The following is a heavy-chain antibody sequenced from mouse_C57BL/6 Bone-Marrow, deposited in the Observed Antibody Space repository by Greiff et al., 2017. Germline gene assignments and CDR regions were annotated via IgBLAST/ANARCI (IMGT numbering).Heavy chain of an antibody. CDR1: GFTFTDYY. D-gene: IGHD2-2*01. Sequence: EVKLVESGGGLVQPGGSLSLSCAASGFTFTDYYMSWVRQPPGKALEWLGFIRHKANGYTTEYSASVKGRFTISRANSQGILYLQVNALRAEDSSAYYCVSCRDGYDGPYAMDYWGQGTSVTVSS. CDR2: IRHKANGYTT. V-gene: IGHV7-3*01. CDR3: VSCRDGYDGPYAMDY. J-gene: IGHJ4*01.